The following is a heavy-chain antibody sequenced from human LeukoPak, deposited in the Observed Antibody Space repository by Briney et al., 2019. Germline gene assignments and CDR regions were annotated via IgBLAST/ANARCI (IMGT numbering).Heavy chain of an antibody. CDR2: INHNGNVN. D-gene: IGHD3-16*01. Sequence: GGSLRLSCAASGFTFSSYWMNWARQAPGEGLEWVASINHNGNVNYYVDSVKGRFTISRDNAKNSLYLQMSNLRAEDTAVYFCARGGGLDVWGQGTTVTVSS. CDR3: ARGGGLDV. J-gene: IGHJ6*02. CDR1: GFTFSSYW. V-gene: IGHV3-7*03.